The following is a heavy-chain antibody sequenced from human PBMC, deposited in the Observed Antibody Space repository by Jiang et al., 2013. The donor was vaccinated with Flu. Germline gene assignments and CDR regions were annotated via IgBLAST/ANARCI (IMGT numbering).Heavy chain of an antibody. D-gene: IGHD4-17*01. CDR3: AKPYGDYGENYFDY. V-gene: IGHV3-33*06. Sequence: VIWYDGSNKYYADSVKGRFTISRDNSKNTPYLQMNSLRAEDTAVYYCAKPYGDYGENYFDYWGQGTLVTVSS. J-gene: IGHJ4*02. CDR2: IWYDGSNK.